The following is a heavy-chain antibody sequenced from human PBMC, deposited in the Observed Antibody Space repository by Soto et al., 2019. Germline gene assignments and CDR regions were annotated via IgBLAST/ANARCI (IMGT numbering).Heavy chain of an antibody. J-gene: IGHJ5*02. V-gene: IGHV5-10-1*01. D-gene: IGHD6-13*01. CDR3: ARIESIARNWFDP. CDR2: IDPVDSYA. CDR1: GFSFTNYW. Sequence: GESLKISCKGSGFSFTNYWISWVRQMPGKGLEWMGNIDPVDSYANYSPSFQGHVTFSVDTSISTAYLQWSSLKASDTAMYFCARIESIARNWFDPWGQGTLVAVSS.